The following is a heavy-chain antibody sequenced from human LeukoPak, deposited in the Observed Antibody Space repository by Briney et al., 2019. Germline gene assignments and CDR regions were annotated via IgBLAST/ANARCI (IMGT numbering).Heavy chain of an antibody. CDR1: GFSFSNYA. Sequence: GGSLRLSCAASGFSFSNYAMSWVRQAPGKGLEWVSGIIAGGGSTFYADSVKGRFTISRDNSKNTLYLQMHSLRAEDTAVYYCARAGIVVVSAVYDYWGQGTLVTVSS. CDR2: IIAGGGST. CDR3: ARAGIVVVSAVYDY. J-gene: IGHJ4*02. D-gene: IGHD2-2*01. V-gene: IGHV3-23*01.